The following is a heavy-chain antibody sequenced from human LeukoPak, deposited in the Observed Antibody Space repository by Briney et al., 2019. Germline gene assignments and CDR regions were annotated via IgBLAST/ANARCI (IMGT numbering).Heavy chain of an antibody. J-gene: IGHJ6*03. D-gene: IGHD3-10*01. Sequence: GGSLRLSCAASGFTFSRYGMSWVRQAPGKGLEWVSAISGSGGSTYYADSVKGRFTISRDNSKNTLYLQVNSLRAEDTAVYYCAKGDFYGSGRSYYYYMDVWGKGTTVTISS. V-gene: IGHV3-23*01. CDR2: ISGSGGST. CDR1: GFTFSRYG. CDR3: AKGDFYGSGRSYYYYMDV.